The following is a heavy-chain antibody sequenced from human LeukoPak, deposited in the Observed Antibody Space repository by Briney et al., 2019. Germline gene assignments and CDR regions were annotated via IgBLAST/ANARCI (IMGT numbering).Heavy chain of an antibody. J-gene: IGHJ4*02. V-gene: IGHV3-9*01. CDR3: AKGRSGWYPDY. CDR1: GFTFDDYA. Sequence: PGRSLRLSCAASGFTFDDYAMHWVRQAPGKGLEWVSGISWNSGSIGYADSVKGRFTISRDNAKNSLYLQMNSLRTEDTALYYCAKGRSGWYPDYWGRGTLVTVSS. CDR2: ISWNSGSI. D-gene: IGHD6-19*01.